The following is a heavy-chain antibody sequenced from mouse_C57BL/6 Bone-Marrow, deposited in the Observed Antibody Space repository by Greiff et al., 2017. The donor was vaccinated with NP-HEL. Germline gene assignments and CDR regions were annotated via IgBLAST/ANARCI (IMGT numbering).Heavy chain of an antibody. D-gene: IGHD2-3*01. CDR3: TGPIDGYYGY. Sequence: VQGVESGGGLVQPGGSMKLSCVASGFTFSNYWMNWVRQSPEKGLEWVAQIRLKSDNYATHYAESVKGRFTISRDDSKSSVYLQMNNLRAEDTGIYYCTGPIDGYYGYWGQGTTLTVSS. J-gene: IGHJ2*01. CDR2: IRLKSDNYAT. CDR1: GFTFSNYW. V-gene: IGHV6-3*01.